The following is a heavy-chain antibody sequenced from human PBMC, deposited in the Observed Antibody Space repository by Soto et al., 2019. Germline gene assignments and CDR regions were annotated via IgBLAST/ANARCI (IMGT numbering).Heavy chain of an antibody. D-gene: IGHD2-21*01. CDR3: VRDVVARGVHF. CDR2: ITSSGDHT. V-gene: IGHV3-23*01. J-gene: IGHJ4*02. Sequence: EVEVLESGGGLVQPGGSLRLSCAASGFTFRDYAMTWVRQAPGQGLEYVSSITSSGDHTYYADSLRGRFTISRDNSRNPLYLQMNSLRVEDTAMYHCVRDVVARGVHFWGQGTLVTVSS. CDR1: GFTFRDYA.